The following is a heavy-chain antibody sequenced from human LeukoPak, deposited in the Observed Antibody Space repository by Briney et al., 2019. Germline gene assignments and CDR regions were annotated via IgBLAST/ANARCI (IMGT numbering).Heavy chain of an antibody. V-gene: IGHV1-24*01. J-gene: IGHJ4*02. D-gene: IGHD6-19*01. CDR2: FDPEDGET. Sequence: GASVKVSCKVSVYTLTELSMHWVRQAPGKGLEWMGGFDPEDGETIYAQKFQGRVTMTEDTSTDTAYMEPSSLRSEDTAVYYCATVRRVVAGTSFYFDYWGQGTLVTVSS. CDR3: ATVRRVVAGTSFYFDY. CDR1: VYTLTELS.